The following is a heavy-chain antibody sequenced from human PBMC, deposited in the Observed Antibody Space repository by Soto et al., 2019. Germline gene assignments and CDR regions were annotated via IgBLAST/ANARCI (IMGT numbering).Heavy chain of an antibody. CDR1: GYAFTTYG. J-gene: IGHJ4*02. V-gene: IGHV1-18*01. D-gene: IGHD1-1*01. Sequence: QVHLVQSGAEVKKPGASVKVSCKGSGYAFTTYGINWVRQATGQGLEWMAWISANNGNTDYAQKLQGRVTVTRDTTTSTAYMELRSRRSDDTAVYYGARGRYGDYWGQGALVTVSS. CDR3: ARGRYGDY. CDR2: ISANNGNT.